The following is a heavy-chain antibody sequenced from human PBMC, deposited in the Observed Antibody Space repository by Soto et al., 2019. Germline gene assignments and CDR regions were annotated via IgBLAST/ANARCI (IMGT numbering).Heavy chain of an antibody. J-gene: IGHJ5*02. Sequence: ASVKVSCKASGYTFSTYGISWVRQAPGQGLEWMGWISAYNGATNYAQKFQGRVTMTTDTSTSTGYMELRSLRSDDTAVYYCARERYSSSWGENWFDPWGQGTLVTVSS. D-gene: IGHD6-13*01. CDR3: ARERYSSSWGENWFDP. CDR2: ISAYNGAT. V-gene: IGHV1-18*04. CDR1: GYTFSTYG.